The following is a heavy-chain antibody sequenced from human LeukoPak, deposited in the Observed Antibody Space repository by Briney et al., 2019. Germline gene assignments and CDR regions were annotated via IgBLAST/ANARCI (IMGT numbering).Heavy chain of an antibody. CDR2: ISAYNGHT. V-gene: IGHV1-18*01. CDR1: GYTFSSYG. CDR3: ARGYYDSSGYPFDY. J-gene: IGHJ4*02. Sequence: ASVKVSFKASGYTFSSYGISWVRQAPGQGLEWMGWISAYNGHTNYAQKLQGRVTMATDTSTSTAYMELRSLRSDDTAVYYCARGYYDSSGYPFDYWGQGTLVTVSS. D-gene: IGHD3-22*01.